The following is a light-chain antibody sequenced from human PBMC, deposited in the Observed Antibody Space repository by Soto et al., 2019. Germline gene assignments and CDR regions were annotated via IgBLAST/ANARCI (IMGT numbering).Light chain of an antibody. CDR1: TSDVGSYNL. V-gene: IGLV2-23*01. J-gene: IGLJ1*01. CDR3: CSYAGSSTPYV. CDR2: EGD. Sequence: QSLLTQPASVSGSPGQSITISCIGTTSDVGSYNLVSWYQQHPAEAPKLMIYEGDKRPSGVSNRFSGSRSGNTASLTISGLQAEDDADYYCCSYAGSSTPYVFGTGTKVTVL.